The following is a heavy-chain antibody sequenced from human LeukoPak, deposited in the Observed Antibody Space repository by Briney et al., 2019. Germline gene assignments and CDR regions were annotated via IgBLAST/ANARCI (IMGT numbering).Heavy chain of an antibody. CDR3: AFRYCSSTSCYLEDDTYYYYYGMDV. J-gene: IGHJ6*02. Sequence: PSETLSLTCAVYGGSFSGYYWSWIRQPPGKGLEWIGEINHSGSTNYNPSLKSRVTISVDTSKNQFSLKLSSVTAADTAVYYCAFRYCSSTSCYLEDDTYYYYYGMDVWGQGTTVTVSS. CDR2: INHSGST. CDR1: GGSFSGYY. D-gene: IGHD2-2*01. V-gene: IGHV4-34*01.